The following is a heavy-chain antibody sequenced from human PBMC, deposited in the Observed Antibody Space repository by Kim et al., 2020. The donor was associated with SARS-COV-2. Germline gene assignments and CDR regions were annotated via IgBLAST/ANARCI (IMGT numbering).Heavy chain of an antibody. CDR2: IWYDGSNK. D-gene: IGHD1-26*01. J-gene: IGHJ2*01. Sequence: GGSLRLSCAASGFTFSSYAMHWVRQAPGKGLEWVAVIWYDGSNKYYADSVKGRFTISRDNSKNTLYLQMNSLRAEDTAVYYCAKAILIVGAGGGFDLWGRGTLVTVSS. V-gene: IGHV3-33*03. CDR3: AKAILIVGAGGGFDL. CDR1: GFTFSSYA.